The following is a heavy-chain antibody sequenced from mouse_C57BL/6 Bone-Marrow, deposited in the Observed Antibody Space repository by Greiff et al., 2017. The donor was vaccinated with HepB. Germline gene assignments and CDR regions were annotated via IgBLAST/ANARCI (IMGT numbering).Heavy chain of an antibody. J-gene: IGHJ4*01. V-gene: IGHV2-5*01. D-gene: IGHD2-4*01. Sequence: VHLVESGPGLVQPSQSLSITCTVSGFSLTSYGVHWVRQSPGKGLEWLGVIWRGGSTDYNAAFMSRLSITKDNSKSQVFFKMNSLQADDTAIYYCAKQKRIYYDYDDGAYYAMDYWGQGTSVTVSS. CDR3: AKQKRIYYDYDDGAYYAMDY. CDR2: IWRGGST. CDR1: GFSLTSYG.